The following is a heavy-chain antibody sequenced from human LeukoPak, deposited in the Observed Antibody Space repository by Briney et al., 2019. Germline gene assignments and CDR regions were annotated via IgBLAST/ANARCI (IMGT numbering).Heavy chain of an antibody. J-gene: IGHJ3*02. CDR1: GFTFSSYW. V-gene: IGHV3-7*04. CDR2: IKQDGSEK. Sequence: PGGSLRLSCAASGFTFSSYWMSWVRQAPGKGLEWVAIIKQDGSEKYYVDSVKGRFTISRDNAKNSLYLEMNSLRAEDTAVYYCARPLVQLERRGAFDIWGQGTMVTVSS. CDR3: ARPLVQLERRGAFDI. D-gene: IGHD1-1*01.